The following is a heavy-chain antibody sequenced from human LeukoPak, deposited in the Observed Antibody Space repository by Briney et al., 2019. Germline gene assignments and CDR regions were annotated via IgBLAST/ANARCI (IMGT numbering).Heavy chain of an antibody. Sequence: SQTLSLTCAISGDSVSSNSAAWNWIRQSPSRGLEWLGRTYYRSKWYNDYAVSVKSRITINPDTSKNQFSLQLNSVTPEDTAVYYCARGYLSGWYPVDWFDPWGQGTLVTVSS. CDR2: TYYRSKWYN. D-gene: IGHD6-19*01. CDR3: ARGYLSGWYPVDWFDP. J-gene: IGHJ5*02. CDR1: GDSVSSNSAA. V-gene: IGHV6-1*01.